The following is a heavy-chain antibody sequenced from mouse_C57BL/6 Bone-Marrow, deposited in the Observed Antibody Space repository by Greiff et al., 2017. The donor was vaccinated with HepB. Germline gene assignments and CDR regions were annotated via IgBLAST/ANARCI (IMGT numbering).Heavy chain of an antibody. CDR2: ISDGGSYT. CDR1: GFTFSSYA. D-gene: IGHD1-1*01. V-gene: IGHV5-4*01. CDR3: ARDDYGSSYGWYFDV. Sequence: EVQVVESGGGLVKPGGSLKLSCAASGFTFSSYAMSWVRQTPEKRLEWVATISDGGSYTYYPDNVKGRFTISRDNAKNNLYLQMSHLKSEDTAMYYCARDDYGSSYGWYFDVWGTGTTVTVSS. J-gene: IGHJ1*03.